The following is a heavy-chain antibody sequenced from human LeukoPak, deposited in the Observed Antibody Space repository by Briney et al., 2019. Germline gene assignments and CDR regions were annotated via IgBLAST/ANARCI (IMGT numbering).Heavy chain of an antibody. Sequence: GGSLRLSCAASGFTFRSDWMSWVRQSPEKGVEWAANINPDGSATSYVDSVKGRFIISRDNTKNSLYLQMNSLRAEDTAVYYCARGVALCGQGTLVTVSS. CDR2: INPDGSAT. D-gene: IGHD2-15*01. CDR1: GFTFRSDW. V-gene: IGHV3-7*04. CDR3: ARGVAL. J-gene: IGHJ4*02.